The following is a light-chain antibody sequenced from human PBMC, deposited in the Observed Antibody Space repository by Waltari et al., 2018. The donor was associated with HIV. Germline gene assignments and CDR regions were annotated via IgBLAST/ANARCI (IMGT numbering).Light chain of an antibody. CDR2: GAS. Sequence: AIRMTQSPSSFSASTGDRVTITCRASLDISSSLAWYQQKPGKVPKLLIYGASTLQSGVPSRFSGSGSGTDFTLTISCLQSEDFATYYCQQYYTYPWTFGQGTRVEIK. CDR3: QQYYTYPWT. CDR1: LDISSS. V-gene: IGKV1-8*01. J-gene: IGKJ1*01.